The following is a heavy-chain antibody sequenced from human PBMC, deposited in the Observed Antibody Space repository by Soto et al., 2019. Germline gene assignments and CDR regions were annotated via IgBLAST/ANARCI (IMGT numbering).Heavy chain of an antibody. V-gene: IGHV3-9*01. CDR1: GFTFDDYA. CDR3: AGLGDYFDY. Sequence: GGSLRLSCAASGFTFDDYAMHWVRQAPGKGLEWVSGISWNSGSIGYADSVKGRFTISRDNAKNSLYLQMNSLRAEDTALYYCAGLGDYFDYWGQGTLVPVSS. D-gene: IGHD3-10*01. CDR2: ISWNSGSI. J-gene: IGHJ4*02.